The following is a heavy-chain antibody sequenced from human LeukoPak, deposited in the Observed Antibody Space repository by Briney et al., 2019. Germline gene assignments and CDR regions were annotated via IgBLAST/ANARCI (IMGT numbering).Heavy chain of an antibody. Sequence: ASVKVSCKASGYPFTSYGITWVRQAPGQGLEWMGWISAYNGNTNYAQKLQGRVTMTTDTSTSTAYMELRSLRSDDTAVYYCARLSSGSYYNIWFDPWGQGTLVTVSS. CDR3: ARLSSGSYYNIWFDP. V-gene: IGHV1-18*01. J-gene: IGHJ5*02. CDR1: GYPFTSYG. CDR2: ISAYNGNT. D-gene: IGHD3-10*01.